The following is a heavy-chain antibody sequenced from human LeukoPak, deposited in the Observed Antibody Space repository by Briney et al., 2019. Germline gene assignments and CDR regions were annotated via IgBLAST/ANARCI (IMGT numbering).Heavy chain of an antibody. J-gene: IGHJ6*03. Sequence: SETLSLTCAVYGASFSAYYWSWIRQPPGKGPEWIGEINHSGSTNYNPSLKSRVTISVDTSKNQFSLKLTSVTAADTAVYYCARGPHLVRHYMDAWGKGTTVIVSS. V-gene: IGHV4-34*01. CDR3: ARGPHLVRHYMDA. CDR1: GASFSAYY. CDR2: INHSGST. D-gene: IGHD2-2*01.